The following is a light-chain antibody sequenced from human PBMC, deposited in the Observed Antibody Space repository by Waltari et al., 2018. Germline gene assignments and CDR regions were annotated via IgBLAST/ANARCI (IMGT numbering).Light chain of an antibody. CDR1: NIGSLN. Sequence: SYVLTQPPSVSVAPGQTARIPCGGNNIGSLNVYWYQQRPGQAPMLVIYYDTDRPSGIPERFSGSNSGNTATLIISRVEAGDEADYYCQVWDTSTDQVIFGGGTKLTVL. J-gene: IGLJ2*01. CDR3: QVWDTSTDQVI. CDR2: YDT. V-gene: IGLV3-21*01.